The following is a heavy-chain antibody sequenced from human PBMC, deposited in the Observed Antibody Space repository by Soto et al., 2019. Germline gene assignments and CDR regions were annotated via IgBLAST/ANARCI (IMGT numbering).Heavy chain of an antibody. CDR2: IIPLFGTT. CDR1: GDSFKNYA. V-gene: IGHV1-69*06. J-gene: IGHJ4*02. Sequence: QVQLVQSGAEVKKPGSSVKISCKTSGDSFKNYAIGWVRQVPGQGLEWTGSIIPLFGTTNYARIFEGRVTITADKSMTTVYMELGSLRSEDTAVYYCARLDSTMITFDYWGQGTLVTVSS. D-gene: IGHD5-18*01. CDR3: ARLDSTMITFDY.